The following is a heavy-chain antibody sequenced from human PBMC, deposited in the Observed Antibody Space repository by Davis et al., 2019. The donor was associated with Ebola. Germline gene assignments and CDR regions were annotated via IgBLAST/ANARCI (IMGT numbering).Heavy chain of an antibody. Sequence: GGSLRLSCAASGFTFSSYAMSWVRQAPGKGLEWVSAISGSGGSTYYADSVKGRFTISRDNSKNTLYLQMNSLRAEDTAVYYCARALVQGVIPRRHYYYYGMDVWGQGTTVTVSS. J-gene: IGHJ6*02. CDR1: GFTFSSYA. D-gene: IGHD3-10*01. CDR2: ISGSGGST. V-gene: IGHV3-23*01. CDR3: ARALVQGVIPRRHYYYYGMDV.